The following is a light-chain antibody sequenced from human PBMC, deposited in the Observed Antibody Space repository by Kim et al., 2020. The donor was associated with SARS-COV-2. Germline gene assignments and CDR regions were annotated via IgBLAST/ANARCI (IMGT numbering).Light chain of an antibody. J-gene: IGKJ1*01. CDR3: QQYGSSPPWT. V-gene: IGKV3-20*01. CDR2: GAS. CDR1: ETISRPF. Sequence: PGERATLSCRASETISRPFLAWYQHKPGQAPRLLIYGASNRATGIPDRFSGSGSGTDFTLTISKLEPEDFAVYFCQQYGSSPPWTFGQGTKVDIK.